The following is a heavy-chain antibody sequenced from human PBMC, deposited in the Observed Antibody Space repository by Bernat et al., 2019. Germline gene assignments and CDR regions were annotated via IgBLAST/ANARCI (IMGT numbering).Heavy chain of an antibody. Sequence: QMQLVQSGPEVKKPGTSVKVSCKASGFTFTSSAVQWVRQARGQRLEWIGWIVVGSGNTNYAQKFQGRVTITSDMSTSTAYMELSSLRSEDTAVYYCAGGSSPYYYYGMDVWGQGTTVTVSS. J-gene: IGHJ6*02. CDR1: GFTFTSSA. V-gene: IGHV1-58*01. D-gene: IGHD1-26*01. CDR3: AGGSSPYYYYGMDV. CDR2: IVVGSGNT.